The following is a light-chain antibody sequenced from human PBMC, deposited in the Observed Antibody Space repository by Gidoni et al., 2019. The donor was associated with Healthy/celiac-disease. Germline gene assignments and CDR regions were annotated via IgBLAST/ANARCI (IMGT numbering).Light chain of an antibody. Sequence: VLTQPPGTLSSSPGERATLSCRASQSVSSNYLAWYQQTPGQAPRLLIYGASSRATGIPDMFSGGGSGTDFTLTISRLEPEDFAVYYCQRYGSSPQTFGQXTKVEIK. CDR2: GAS. J-gene: IGKJ1*01. CDR1: QSVSSNY. CDR3: QRYGSSPQT. V-gene: IGKV3-20*01.